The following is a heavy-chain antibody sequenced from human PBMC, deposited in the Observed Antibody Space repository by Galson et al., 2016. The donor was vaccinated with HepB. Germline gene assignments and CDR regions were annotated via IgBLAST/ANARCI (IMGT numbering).Heavy chain of an antibody. CDR1: GFTFENYA. CDR2: ISWNSDYI. D-gene: IGHD2-8*02. CDR3: AREGRTGTGRYLGY. Sequence: SLRLSCAASGFTFENYAMHWVRQAPGKGLEWVSGISWNSDYIGYAESVKGRFTISRDNAKNSLYLQMNSLRPADTAFYYCAREGRTGTGRYLGYRGQGTLVTVSS. V-gene: IGHV3-9*01. J-gene: IGHJ4*02.